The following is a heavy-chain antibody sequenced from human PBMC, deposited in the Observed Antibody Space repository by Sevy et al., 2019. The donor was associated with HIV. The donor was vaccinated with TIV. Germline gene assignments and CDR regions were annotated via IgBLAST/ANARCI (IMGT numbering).Heavy chain of an antibody. CDR2: IWYDGGSK. V-gene: IGHV3-33*01. Sequence: GGSLRLSCVASQFNFDTYAIHWVRQAPGKGLEWVAMIWYDGGSKDYAESVKGRFAISGDNSQNTAFLQMNRLRAEDTGVYYCATNMVHAGAYDSYCNFWGQGSLVTVSS. CDR3: ATNMVHAGAYDSYCNF. J-gene: IGHJ4*02. D-gene: IGHD3-10*01. CDR1: QFNFDTYA.